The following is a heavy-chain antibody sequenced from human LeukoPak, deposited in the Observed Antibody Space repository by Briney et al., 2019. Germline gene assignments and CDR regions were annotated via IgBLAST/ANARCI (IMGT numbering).Heavy chain of an antibody. CDR3: ARVGSIAARPGYYYYYGMDV. J-gene: IGHJ6*02. D-gene: IGHD6-6*01. V-gene: IGHV1-69*13. Sequence: ASVKVSCKASGGTFSSYAISWVRQAPGQGLEWMGGIIPIFGTANYAQKFQGRVTITADESTSTAYMELSSLRSEDTAVYYRARVGSIAARPGYYYYYGMDVWGQGTTVTVSS. CDR2: IIPIFGTA. CDR1: GGTFSSYA.